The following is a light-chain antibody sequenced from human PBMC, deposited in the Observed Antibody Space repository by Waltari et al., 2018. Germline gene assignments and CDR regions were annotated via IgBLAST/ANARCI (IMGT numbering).Light chain of an antibody. V-gene: IGKV2-28*01. J-gene: IGKJ1*01. CDR2: LGS. CDR1: QSLLHTKGYTY. Sequence: EIVMTQSPHSLSVTPGESASISCRSSQSLLHTKGYTYLDWYLQKPGQSPQLLIYLGSSRASGVPDRFTGSGSGTDFTLKISRVESEDVGVYYCMQALQTPWTFGQGTKVEIK. CDR3: MQALQTPWT.